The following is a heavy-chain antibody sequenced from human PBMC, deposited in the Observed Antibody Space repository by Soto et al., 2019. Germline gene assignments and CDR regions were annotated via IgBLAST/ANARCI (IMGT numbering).Heavy chain of an antibody. CDR1: GDSIRSYY. Sequence: KTSDTLSLTCTVSGDSIRSYYWSWIRQPPGKGLEWIGYISYTGSTHYNPSLKSRVTISADTSKNQSSLKLSSVTTADTALYYCAREGVAAPYYYYGMDVWGQGSTVTVSS. V-gene: IGHV4-59*01. CDR2: ISYTGST. J-gene: IGHJ6*02. D-gene: IGHD2-15*01. CDR3: AREGVAAPYYYYGMDV.